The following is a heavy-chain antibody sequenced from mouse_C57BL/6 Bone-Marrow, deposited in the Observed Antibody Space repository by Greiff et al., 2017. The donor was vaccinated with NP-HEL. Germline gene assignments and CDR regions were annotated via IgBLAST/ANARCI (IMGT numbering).Heavy chain of an antibody. V-gene: IGHV5-4*01. CDR2: ISDGGSYT. J-gene: IGHJ3*01. Sequence: EVQLVESGGGLVKPGGSLKLSCAASGFTFSSYAMSWVRQTPEKRLEWVATISDGGSYTYYPDNVKGRFTISRDNAKNNLYLQMSHLKSEDTAMYYCARDGYYYGSSYLFAYWGQGTLVTVSA. CDR1: GFTFSSYA. CDR3: ARDGYYYGSSYLFAY. D-gene: IGHD1-1*01.